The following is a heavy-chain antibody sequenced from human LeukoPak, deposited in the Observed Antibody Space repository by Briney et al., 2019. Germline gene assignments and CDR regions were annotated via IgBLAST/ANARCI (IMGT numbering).Heavy chain of an antibody. D-gene: IGHD3-10*02. Sequence: GGSLRLSCAASGFTFSSYEMNWVRQAPGKGLEWVSYISSSGSTIYYADSVKGRLTISRDNAKNSLYLQMNSLRAEDTAVYYCAELGIPMIGGVWGKGTTVTISS. J-gene: IGHJ6*04. CDR2: ISSSGSTI. V-gene: IGHV3-48*03. CDR1: GFTFSSYE. CDR3: AELGIPMIGGV.